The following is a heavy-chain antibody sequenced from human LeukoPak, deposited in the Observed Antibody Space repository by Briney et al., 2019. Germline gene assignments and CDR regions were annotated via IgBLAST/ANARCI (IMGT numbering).Heavy chain of an antibody. Sequence: PGRSLRLSCAASGFTFSSYAMHWVRQAPGKGLEWVAVIWYDGSNKYYADSVKGRFTISRDNSKNTLYLQMNSLRAEDTAVYYCARDRDEYCTNGVCYTGWLDPWGQGTLVTVSS. V-gene: IGHV3-33*08. J-gene: IGHJ5*02. CDR2: IWYDGSNK. CDR1: GFTFSSYA. D-gene: IGHD2-8*01. CDR3: ARDRDEYCTNGVCYTGWLDP.